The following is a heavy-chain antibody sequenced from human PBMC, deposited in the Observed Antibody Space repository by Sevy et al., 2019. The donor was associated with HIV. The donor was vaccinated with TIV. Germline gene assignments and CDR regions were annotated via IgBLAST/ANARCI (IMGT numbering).Heavy chain of an antibody. V-gene: IGHV4-59*08. Sequence: SETLSLTCSVSDDSINSYYWSWIRQPPGKGLEWIGYIYNNIGSNSYNPSLTSRVTISVDTSKNQLSLKLASVTAADTAVYYCARGAVVIGTAATPVLDFWGQGSLVTVSS. CDR2: IYNNIGSN. CDR3: ARGAVVIGTAATPVLDF. J-gene: IGHJ4*02. D-gene: IGHD2-2*01. CDR1: DDSINSYY.